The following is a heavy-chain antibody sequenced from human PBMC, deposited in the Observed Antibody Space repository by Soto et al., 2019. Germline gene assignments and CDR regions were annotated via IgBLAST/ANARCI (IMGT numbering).Heavy chain of an antibody. J-gene: IGHJ6*02. CDR2: IIPIFGTA. V-gene: IGHV1-69*13. CDR3: ARGNIVVVVAAITLNYYGMDV. Sequence: SVKVSCKASGGPFSSYGMSWVRQAPGQGLEWMGGIIPIFGTANYAQKFQGRVTITADESTSTAYMELSSLRSEDTAVYYCARGNIVVVVAAITLNYYGMDVWGQGTTVTVSS. D-gene: IGHD2-15*01. CDR1: GGPFSSYG.